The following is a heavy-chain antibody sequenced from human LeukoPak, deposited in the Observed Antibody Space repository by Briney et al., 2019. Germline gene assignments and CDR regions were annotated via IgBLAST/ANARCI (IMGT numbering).Heavy chain of an antibody. V-gene: IGHV3-23*01. CDR1: GFTFSSYS. CDR2: ISPGGGTT. D-gene: IGHD6-19*01. CDR3: AKEYSSGWSYWYFDL. J-gene: IGHJ2*01. Sequence: GGSLRLSCAASGFTFSSYSMNWVRQSPERGLEWVSSISPGGGTTYYADSVKGRFTISRDNSKNTMYLQMDSLRPEDTAVYFCAKEYSSGWSYWYFDLWGRGTLVTVSS.